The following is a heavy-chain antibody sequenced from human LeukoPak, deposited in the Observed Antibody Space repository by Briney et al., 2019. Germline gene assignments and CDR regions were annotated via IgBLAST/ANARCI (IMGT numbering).Heavy chain of an antibody. V-gene: IGHV5-51*01. CDR1: GYTFTTYW. Sequence: GESLKISCQGFGYTFTTYWIAWVRQMPGKGLEWMGIIYPGDSDTKYSPSFQGQVTISVDKSFNTAYLQWSSLKASDTAMYYCARQRGEQGFFDYWGQGTLVTVSS. J-gene: IGHJ4*02. CDR3: ARQRGEQGFFDY. CDR2: IYPGDSDT. D-gene: IGHD3-10*01.